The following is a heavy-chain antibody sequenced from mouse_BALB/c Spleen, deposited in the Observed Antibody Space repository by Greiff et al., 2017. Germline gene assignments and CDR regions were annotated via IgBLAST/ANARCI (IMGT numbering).Heavy chain of an antibody. V-gene: IGHV5-6-2*01. D-gene: IGHD4-1*01. CDR1: GFTFSSYY. Sequence: EVKLMESGGGLVKLGGSLKLSCAASGFTFSSYYMSWVRQTPEKRLELVAAINSNGGSTYYPDTVKGRFTISRDNAKNTLYLQMSSLKSEDTALYYCARRKGLEDWDFDYWGQGTTLTVSS. J-gene: IGHJ2*01. CDR2: INSNGGST. CDR3: ARRKGLEDWDFDY.